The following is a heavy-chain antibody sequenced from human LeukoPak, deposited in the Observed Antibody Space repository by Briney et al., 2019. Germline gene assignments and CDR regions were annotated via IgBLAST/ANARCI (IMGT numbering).Heavy chain of an antibody. CDR1: GVSINSHY. Sequence: PSETLSLTCTVSGVSINSHYWSWIRQPPGKGLEWIGFIYDSGSANYRSSLESRVTMTLDTSKNQFSLKLNSVTAADTAVYYCARVLQNYYHLDVWAKGPRSPSP. J-gene: IGHJ6*03. CDR3: ARVLQNYYHLDV. V-gene: IGHV4-59*11. CDR2: IYDSGSA. D-gene: IGHD3-3*01.